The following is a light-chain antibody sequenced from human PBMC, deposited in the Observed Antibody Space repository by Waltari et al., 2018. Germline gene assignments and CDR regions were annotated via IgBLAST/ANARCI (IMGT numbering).Light chain of an antibody. CDR3: ETGGHGTWV. CDR2: VNSDGSH. Sequence: QLVLTQSPSASASLGASVKLTCTLSSGHSSNIIAWLQQQPGKGPRYLMQVNSDGSHRKGDKIPVRFSAPSSGAERYRTIASRQSEDEADYYCETGGHGTWVFGGGTRLTVL. CDR1: SGHSSNI. J-gene: IGLJ3*02. V-gene: IGLV4-69*01.